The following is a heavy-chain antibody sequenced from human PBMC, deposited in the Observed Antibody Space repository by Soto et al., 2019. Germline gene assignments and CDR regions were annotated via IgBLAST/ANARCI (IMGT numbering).Heavy chain of an antibody. CDR3: AKTPYEELLPFDS. CDR1: GFSFSSSV. CDR2: ILSDGTNR. J-gene: IGHJ4*02. V-gene: IGHV3-30*02. Sequence: PGGSLRLSCAASGFSFSSSVMHWVRQAPGKGLEWVAIILSDGTNRWYADSVRGRFTISRDNSKNTLYLQMNSLRAEDTALYYCAKTPYEELLPFDSCGLGTLVTVSS. D-gene: IGHD2-15*01.